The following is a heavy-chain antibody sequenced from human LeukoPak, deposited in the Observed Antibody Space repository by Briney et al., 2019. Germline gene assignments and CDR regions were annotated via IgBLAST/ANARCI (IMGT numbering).Heavy chain of an antibody. CDR3: ATAFYFDSSGPYWYFDL. CDR1: GVTFTTYS. Sequence: GGSLRLSCGASGVTFTTYSMNWVRQAPGKGLEWVSVISGSGGSTYYADSVKGRFTISRDNSKNTLYLEVNSLRAEDTAVYYCATAFYFDSSGPYWYFDLWGRGTLVTVSS. D-gene: IGHD3-22*01. J-gene: IGHJ2*01. V-gene: IGHV3-23*01. CDR2: ISGSGGST.